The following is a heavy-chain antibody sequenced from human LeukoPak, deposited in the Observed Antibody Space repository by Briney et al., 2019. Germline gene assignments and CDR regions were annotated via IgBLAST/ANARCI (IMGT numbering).Heavy chain of an antibody. J-gene: IGHJ3*02. CDR3: ARVKQLWATNDAFDI. D-gene: IGHD5-18*01. CDR1: GFTFSDYY. Sequence: GGSLRLSCAASGFTFSDYYMSWIRQAPGKGLEWVSYISSSGSTIYYADSVKGRFTISRDNAKNSLYLQMNSLRAEDTAVYYCARVKQLWATNDAFDIWGQGTMVTVSS. CDR2: ISSSGSTI. V-gene: IGHV3-11*04.